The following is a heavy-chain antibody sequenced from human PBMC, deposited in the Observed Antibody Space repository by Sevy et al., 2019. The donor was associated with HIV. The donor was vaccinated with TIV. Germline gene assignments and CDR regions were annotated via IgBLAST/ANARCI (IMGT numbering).Heavy chain of an antibody. CDR3: ARDGGTMTTPGSFHF. CDR2: IFHTGNT. V-gene: IGHV4-30-2*01. J-gene: IGHJ3*01. CDR1: GDSISSGTYS. Sequence: SETLSLTCAVSGDSISSGTYSWNWIRQPPGKGLEWIGYIFHTGNTYYNPSLKSRVTMSVDRSKNQFSLRMNSVTAADTAVYFCARDGGTMTTPGSFHFWGQGTMVTVSS. D-gene: IGHD4-17*01.